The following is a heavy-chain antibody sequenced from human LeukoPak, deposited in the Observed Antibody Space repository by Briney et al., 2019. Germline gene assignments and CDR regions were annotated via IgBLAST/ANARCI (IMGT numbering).Heavy chain of an antibody. D-gene: IGHD7-27*01. Sequence: GGSLRLSCAASGFAFSDYAMNWVRQAPGEGLEWVSSINENDDGTSYADSVKGRFTISRDNSKNTLSLQMNSLRVEDTAMYYCASPPGRPNGDWGQGTLVTVSS. CDR2: INENDDGT. V-gene: IGHV3-23*01. J-gene: IGHJ4*02. CDR1: GFAFSDYA. CDR3: ASPPGRPNGD.